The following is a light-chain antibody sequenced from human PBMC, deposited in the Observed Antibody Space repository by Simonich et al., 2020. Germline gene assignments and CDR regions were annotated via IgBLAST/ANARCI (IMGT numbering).Light chain of an antibody. CDR1: SSDVGGYNY. CDR2: DVS. J-gene: IGLJ3*02. Sequence: QSALTQPASVSGSPGRSTTFPCTGTSSDVGGYNYVSWDQQHPGKAPKLMIYDVSKRPSGVSNRFSGSKSGNTASLTISGLQAEDEADYYCSSYTSSSTWVFGGGTKLTVL. CDR3: SSYTSSSTWV. V-gene: IGLV2-14*01.